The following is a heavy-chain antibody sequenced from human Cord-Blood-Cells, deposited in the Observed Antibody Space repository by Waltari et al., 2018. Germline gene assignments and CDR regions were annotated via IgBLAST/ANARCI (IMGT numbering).Heavy chain of an antibody. CDR3: ARGGGYCSSTSCYAFDI. Sequence: QVQLQESGPGLVKPSETLSLTCTVSGGSISSYYWSWIRQPPGKGLGWIGYIYYSGSTNYNPSLKSRDTISVDTSKNQFSLKLSSVTAADTAVYYCARGGGYCSSTSCYAFDIWGQGTMVTVSS. CDR1: GGSISSYY. V-gene: IGHV4-59*01. CDR2: IYYSGST. J-gene: IGHJ3*02. D-gene: IGHD2-2*01.